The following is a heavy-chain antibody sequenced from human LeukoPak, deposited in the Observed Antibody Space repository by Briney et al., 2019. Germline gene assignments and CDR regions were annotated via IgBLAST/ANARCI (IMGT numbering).Heavy chain of an antibody. V-gene: IGHV1-2*07. CDR3: ARTPPNSWCNSF. J-gene: IGHJ4*02. CDR2: INPNSGGT. D-gene: IGHD2/OR15-2a*01. CDR1: GYTFTGYY. Sequence: ASVTVSCKASGYTFTGYYIHWVRQAPGQGLEWMGWINPNSGGTDYAHEFQGRVTMTRVTSISTAYMELSRLRSDDTAVYFCARTPPNSWCNSFWGQGTLVTVSS.